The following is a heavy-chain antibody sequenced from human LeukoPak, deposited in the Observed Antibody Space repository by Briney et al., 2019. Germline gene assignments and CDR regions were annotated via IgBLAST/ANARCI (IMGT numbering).Heavy chain of an antibody. CDR1: GFTFSSYG. V-gene: IGHV3-30*02. J-gene: IGHJ4*02. D-gene: IGHD3-16*01. CDR2: IRYDGSNK. CDR3: AKERAYYDYVWGSEGVDY. Sequence: GGSLRLSCAASGFTFSSYGMHWVRQAPGKGLEWVAFIRYDGSNKYYADSVKGRFTISRDNSKNTLYLQMNSLRAEDTAVYYCAKERAYYDYVWGSEGVDYWGQGTLVTVSS.